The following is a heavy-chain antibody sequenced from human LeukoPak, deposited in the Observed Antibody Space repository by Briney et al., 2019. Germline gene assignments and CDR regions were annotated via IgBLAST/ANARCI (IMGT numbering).Heavy chain of an antibody. Sequence: ASVKVSCKASGYTFTGYYMHWVRQAPGQGLEWMVWINPNSGGTNYAQKFQGWVTMTRDTSISTAYMELSRLRSDDTAVYYRARDRSPTYSSGWYQDAFDIWGKGTMVTVSS. CDR2: INPNSGGT. J-gene: IGHJ3*02. CDR1: GYTFTGYY. D-gene: IGHD6-19*01. V-gene: IGHV1-2*04. CDR3: ARDRSPTYSSGWYQDAFDI.